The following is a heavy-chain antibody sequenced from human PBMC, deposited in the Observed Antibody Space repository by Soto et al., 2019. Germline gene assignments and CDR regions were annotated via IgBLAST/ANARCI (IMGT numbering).Heavy chain of an antibody. V-gene: IGHV4-34*01. CDR1: GWSFRGYY. CDR2: INHSGST. D-gene: IGHD6-25*01. Sequence: SETLFLPWAVYGWSFRGYYWCWIRQPPGKGLEWIGEINHSGSTNYNPSLKSRVTISVDTSKNQFSLKLSSVTAADTAVYYCARARRRLQKTNYFDYWGQGTLVTVSS. J-gene: IGHJ4*02. CDR3: ARARRRLQKTNYFDY.